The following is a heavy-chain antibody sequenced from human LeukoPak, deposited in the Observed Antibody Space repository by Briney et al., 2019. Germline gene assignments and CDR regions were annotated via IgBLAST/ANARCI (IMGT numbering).Heavy chain of an antibody. CDR1: GFTFSSYW. V-gene: IGHV3-74*01. D-gene: IGHD3-10*01. CDR3: ARLLARGSGTI. Sequence: GGSLRLSCAASGFTFSSYWMHWVRQAPGKGLVWVSRINSDGSSASYADSVKGRFTISRDNAKNTLYLQMNSLRAEDTAVYYCARLLARGSGTIWGQGTLVTVSS. CDR2: INSDGSSA. J-gene: IGHJ4*02.